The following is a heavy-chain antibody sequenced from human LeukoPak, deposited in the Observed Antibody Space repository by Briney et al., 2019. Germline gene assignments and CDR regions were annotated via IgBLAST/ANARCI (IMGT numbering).Heavy chain of an antibody. CDR1: GGSISSSSYY. CDR2: IYYSGST. J-gene: IGHJ5*02. V-gene: IGHV4-39*07. CDR3: ATHRDQYSSSWYGYNWFDP. D-gene: IGHD6-13*01. Sequence: SETLSLTCTVFGGSISSSSYYWGWIRQPPGKGLEWIGSIYYSGSTYYNPSLKSRVTISVDTSKNQFSLKLSSVTAADTAVYYCATHRDQYSSSWYGYNWFDPWGQGTLVTVSS.